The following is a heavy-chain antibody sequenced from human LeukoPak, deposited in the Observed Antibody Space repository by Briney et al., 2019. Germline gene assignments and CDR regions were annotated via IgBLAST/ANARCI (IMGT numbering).Heavy chain of an antibody. J-gene: IGHJ4*02. CDR1: GFTFSNAW. CDR3: TTDLWDYDFWSGYYELDY. CDR2: IKSKTDGGTT. V-gene: IGHV3-15*01. Sequence: GGSLRLSCAASGFTFSNAWMSWVRPAPGKGLERVGRIKSKTDGGTTDYAAPVKGRFTISRDDSKNTLYLQMNSLKTEDTAVYYCTTDLWDYDFWSGYYELDYWGQGTLVTVSS. D-gene: IGHD3-3*01.